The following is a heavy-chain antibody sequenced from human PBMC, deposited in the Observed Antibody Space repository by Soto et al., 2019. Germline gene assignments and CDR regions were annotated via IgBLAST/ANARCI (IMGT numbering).Heavy chain of an antibody. Sequence: VQLVESGGGLVQPGGSLRLSCAASGFTFNSHWMHWVRQAPGKGLVWVSRIKGDESSINYADSVKGRFTISRDNAKNTVYLQMNSLRAEETAVYYCARGGLGTYLLDYWGQGALVIVSS. CDR3: ARGGLGTYLLDY. CDR2: IKGDESSI. V-gene: IGHV3-74*01. D-gene: IGHD3-10*01. J-gene: IGHJ4*02. CDR1: GFTFNSHW.